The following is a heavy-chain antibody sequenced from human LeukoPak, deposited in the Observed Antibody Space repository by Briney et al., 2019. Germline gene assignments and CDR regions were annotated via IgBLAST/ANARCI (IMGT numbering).Heavy chain of an antibody. CDR1: GFTFSSYS. Sequence: SGGSLRLSCAASGFTFSSYSMNWVRQAPGKGLEWVSYISSSSSTMYYADSVKGRFTISRDNAKNSLYLQMNSLRAEDTAVYYCARAPYDYVWGSYMAPFDYWGQGTLVTVSS. V-gene: IGHV3-48*04. J-gene: IGHJ4*02. D-gene: IGHD3-16*01. CDR2: ISSSSSTM. CDR3: ARAPYDYVWGSYMAPFDY.